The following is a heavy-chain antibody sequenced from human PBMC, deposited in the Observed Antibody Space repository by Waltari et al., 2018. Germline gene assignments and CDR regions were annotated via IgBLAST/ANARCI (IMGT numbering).Heavy chain of an antibody. CDR1: GFTFSSYA. D-gene: IGHD1-26*01. V-gene: IGHV3-30-3*01. CDR3: ARGQVGAALGPFDY. CDR2: ISYDGSNK. Sequence: QVQLVESGGGVVQPGRSLRLSCAASGFTFSSYAMPWVRQAPGKGLEWVAVISYDGSNKYYADSVKGRFTISRDNSKNTLYLQMNSLRAEDTAVYYCARGQVGAALGPFDYWGQGTLVTVSS. J-gene: IGHJ4*02.